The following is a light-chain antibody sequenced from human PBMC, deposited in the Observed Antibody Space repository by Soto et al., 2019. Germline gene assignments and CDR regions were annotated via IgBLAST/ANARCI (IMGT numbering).Light chain of an antibody. CDR3: CSYAGSYTFV. J-gene: IGLJ1*01. Sequence: QSVLTQPASVSGSPGQSITISCTGTSGDVGGYKYVSWYQQHPGKAPKLMIYDVSKRPSGVPDRFSGSKSGNTASLTISGLQAEDEADYYCCSYAGSYTFVFGTGTKVTVL. CDR2: DVS. CDR1: SGDVGGYKY. V-gene: IGLV2-11*01.